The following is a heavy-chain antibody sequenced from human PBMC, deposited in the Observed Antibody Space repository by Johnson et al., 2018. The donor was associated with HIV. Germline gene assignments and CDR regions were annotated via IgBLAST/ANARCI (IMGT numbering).Heavy chain of an antibody. J-gene: IGHJ3*02. V-gene: IGHV3-30*18. Sequence: QVQLVESGGGVVQPGRSLRLSCAASGFTFSSYALYWVRQVQGKGLEWVATISYEGSNKYYADYVKGRFTISRDNSKNTLYLQMNSLRAEDTAVYYCAKKQWPEDDAFDIWGQGTMVTVSS. CDR2: ISYEGSNK. D-gene: IGHD6-19*01. CDR1: GFTFSSYA. CDR3: AKKQWPEDDAFDI.